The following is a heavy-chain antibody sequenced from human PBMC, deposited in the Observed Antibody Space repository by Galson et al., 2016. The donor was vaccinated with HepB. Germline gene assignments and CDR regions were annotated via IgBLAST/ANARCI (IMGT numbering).Heavy chain of an antibody. Sequence: SLRLSCAASGFTFSSYNMNWVRQAPGKGLEWVSSISSSSNSIYDADSVKGRFTISRDNAKNSLFLQMNSLGAEDTAVYYCARDERWPRGMDAWGQGTTVTVSS. CDR2: ISSSSNSI. V-gene: IGHV3-21*01. D-gene: IGHD6-19*01. J-gene: IGHJ6*02. CDR3: ARDERWPRGMDA. CDR1: GFTFSSYN.